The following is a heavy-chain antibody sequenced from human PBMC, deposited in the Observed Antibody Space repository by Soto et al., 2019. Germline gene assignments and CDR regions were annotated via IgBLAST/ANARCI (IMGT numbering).Heavy chain of an antibody. CDR1: GGSISSGGYF. V-gene: IGHV4-31*03. J-gene: IGHJ6*02. CDR2: IYYSGST. CDR3: ARGGPLRYNYGMDV. Sequence: SETLSLTCTVSGGSISSGGYFWSWIRKHPGKGLEWIGYIYYSGSTYYNPSLKSRVTISVDTSKNQFSLKLSSVTAADTAVYYCARGGPLRYNYGMDVWGQGTTVTVSS. D-gene: IGHD5-12*01.